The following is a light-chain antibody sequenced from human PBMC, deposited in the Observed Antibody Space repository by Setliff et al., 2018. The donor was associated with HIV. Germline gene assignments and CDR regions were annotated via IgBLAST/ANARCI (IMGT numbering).Light chain of an antibody. Sequence: QSVLTQPASVSGSPGQSITISCTGTSSDIGRYNLVSWYQQYPGKAPKLMIYQATKRPSGVSNRFSGSKSGTTASLTISGLQAEDEADYYCCSNTGSNTYVFGSWTKVTVL. CDR2: QAT. J-gene: IGLJ1*01. CDR1: SSDIGRYNL. CDR3: CSNTGSNTYV. V-gene: IGLV2-23*01.